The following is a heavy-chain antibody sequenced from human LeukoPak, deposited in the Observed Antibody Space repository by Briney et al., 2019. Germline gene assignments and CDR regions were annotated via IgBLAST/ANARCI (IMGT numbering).Heavy chain of an antibody. J-gene: IGHJ4*02. Sequence: GGSLRLSCAASGFTFSSYAMSWFRQAPGKGLEWVSAISGSGGSTYYADSVKGRFTISRDNSKNTLYLQMNSLRAEDTAVYYCAKYRVPAAKGLVDYWGQGTLVTVSS. CDR2: ISGSGGST. D-gene: IGHD2-2*01. V-gene: IGHV3-23*01. CDR3: AKYRVPAAKGLVDY. CDR1: GFTFSSYA.